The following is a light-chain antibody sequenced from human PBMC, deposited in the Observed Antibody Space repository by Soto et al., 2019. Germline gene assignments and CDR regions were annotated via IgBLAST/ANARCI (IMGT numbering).Light chain of an antibody. V-gene: IGLV2-14*01. Sequence: QSVLTQPASVSGSPGQSITISCTGTSSDVGGYNYVSWYQQHPGKAPKLMIYDVSNRPSGVSNRFSGSKSGNTASLTISGLQAEDEADYYCSSYPTSSTPRVFGTGTKVTV. CDR3: SSYPTSSTPRV. CDR2: DVS. J-gene: IGLJ1*01. CDR1: SSDVGGYNY.